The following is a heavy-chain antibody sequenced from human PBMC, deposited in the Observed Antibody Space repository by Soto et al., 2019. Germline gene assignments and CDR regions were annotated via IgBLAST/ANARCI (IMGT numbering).Heavy chain of an antibody. CDR1: GFTVSTYG. J-gene: IGHJ4*02. CDR2: ISRDGGTK. D-gene: IGHD2-8*02. Sequence: QVQLVESGGGVVQPGRSLRLSCAVSGFTVSTYGMHWVRQAPGKGLEWVAVISRDGGTKYYADSVKGRFTISRDNSRNTVFLEMNSLRGDDMAVYYCTGAVASGYWGQGTLVTVSS. V-gene: IGHV3-30*03. CDR3: TGAVASGY.